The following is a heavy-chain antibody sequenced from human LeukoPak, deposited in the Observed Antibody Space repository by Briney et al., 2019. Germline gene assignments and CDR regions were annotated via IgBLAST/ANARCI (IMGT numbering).Heavy chain of an antibody. D-gene: IGHD6-13*01. CDR1: GGSISSGGYY. J-gene: IGHJ4*02. CDR3: ARGQGVAAAGTFDY. CDR2: IYHSGST. V-gene: IGHV4-30-2*01. Sequence: SETLSLTCTVSGGSISSGGYYWSWIRQPPGKGLEWIGYIYHSGSTYYNPSLKSRVTISVDTSKIQFSLKLSSVTAAGTAVYYCARGQGVAAAGTFDYWGQGTLVTVSS.